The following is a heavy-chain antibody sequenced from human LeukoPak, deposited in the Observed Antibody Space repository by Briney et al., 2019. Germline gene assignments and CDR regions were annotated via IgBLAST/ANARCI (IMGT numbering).Heavy chain of an antibody. Sequence: GRSLRLSCAASGFTFSSYAMHWVRQAPGKGLEWVAVISYDGSNKYYADSVKGRFTISRDNSKNTLYLQVNSLRAEDTAVYYCARDGLALDYWGQGTLVTVSS. D-gene: IGHD6-19*01. CDR1: GFTFSSYA. CDR2: ISYDGSNK. J-gene: IGHJ4*02. CDR3: ARDGLALDY. V-gene: IGHV3-30*04.